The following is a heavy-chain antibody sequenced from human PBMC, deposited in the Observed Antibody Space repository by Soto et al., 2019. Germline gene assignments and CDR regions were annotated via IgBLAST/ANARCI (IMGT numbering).Heavy chain of an antibody. D-gene: IGHD2-21*02. Sequence: GGSLRLSCAASGFTFSSYSMHWVRQAPGKGLEWVSSIGTRSDIYYADSVKGRFTISRDNAKNSLSLQMNSMTAEDTAVYYCAREETAWPLAYGLDVWGPGTTLNVSS. J-gene: IGHJ6*02. CDR3: AREETAWPLAYGLDV. CDR1: GFTFSSYS. CDR2: IGTRSDI. V-gene: IGHV3-21*01.